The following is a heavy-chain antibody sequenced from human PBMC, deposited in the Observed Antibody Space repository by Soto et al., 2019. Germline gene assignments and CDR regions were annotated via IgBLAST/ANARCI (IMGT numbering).Heavy chain of an antibody. V-gene: IGHV3-23*01. J-gene: IGHJ4*02. CDR2: ISGSGGST. D-gene: IGHD6-13*01. Sequence: GGSLRLSCAASGFTFSSYAMSWVRQAPGKGLEWVSTISGSGGSTYYADSVKGRFTISRDNSKNTLFLQMNSLRAEDTAVYYCAKDQGTSWYEIDYWGQGTLVTVSS. CDR3: AKDQGTSWYEIDY. CDR1: GFTFSSYA.